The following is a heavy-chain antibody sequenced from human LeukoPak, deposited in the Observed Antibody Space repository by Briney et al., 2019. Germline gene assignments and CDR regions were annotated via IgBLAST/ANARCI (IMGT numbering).Heavy chain of an antibody. D-gene: IGHD2-15*01. CDR3: AKDSSHCSGGSCYGFGAFDI. Sequence: GGSLRLSCAAAGFTFSSYAMSWVRQAPGKGLEWVSDISGSGGSTYYADSVKGRFTISRDNSKNTLYLQMNSLRAEDTAVYYCAKDSSHCSGGSCYGFGAFDIWGQGTMVTVSS. CDR2: ISGSGGST. V-gene: IGHV3-23*01. J-gene: IGHJ3*02. CDR1: GFTFSSYA.